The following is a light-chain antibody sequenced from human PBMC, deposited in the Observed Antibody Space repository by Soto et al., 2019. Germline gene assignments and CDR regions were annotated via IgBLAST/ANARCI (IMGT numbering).Light chain of an antibody. J-gene: IGKJ2*01. CDR2: DAS. V-gene: IGKV3-11*01. CDR1: GSVSSY. Sequence: EVVLTQSPATLPLSPGERATLSCRASGSVSSYLGWYQQKPGQPPRLLMYDASNRATGIPARFSGSGSGTDFTLSISGLEPEDFAVYYCQQRSSWPYTFGQGTKLEIE. CDR3: QQRSSWPYT.